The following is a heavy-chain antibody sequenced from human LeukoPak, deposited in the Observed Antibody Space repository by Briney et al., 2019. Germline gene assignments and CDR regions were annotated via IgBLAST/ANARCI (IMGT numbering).Heavy chain of an antibody. J-gene: IGHJ4*02. CDR1: GGSISSYY. D-gene: IGHD6-19*01. Sequence: PSETLSLTCIVSGGSISSYYWSWIRQPPGKGLEWIGYIYYSGSTNYSPSLKSRVTISVDTSKNQFSLKLSSVTAADTAVYYCVRASTSSSGYLRYYFDYWGQGTLVTVSS. CDR3: VRASTSSSGYLRYYFDY. V-gene: IGHV4-59*01. CDR2: IYYSGST.